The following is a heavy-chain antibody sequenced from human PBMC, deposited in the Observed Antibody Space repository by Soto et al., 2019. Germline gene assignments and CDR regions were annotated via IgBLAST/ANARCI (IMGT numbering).Heavy chain of an antibody. V-gene: IGHV4-31*03. J-gene: IGHJ5*02. Sequence: SETLSLTCTVSGGSISSGGYYWSWIRQHPGKGLEWIGYIYYSGSTYYNPSLKSRVTISVDTSKNQFSLKLSSVTAADTAVYYCARSTVYCSSWYSGGNLFDPWGQGSLVTGSS. CDR2: IYYSGST. D-gene: IGHD6-13*01. CDR3: ARSTVYCSSWYSGGNLFDP. CDR1: GGSISSGGYY.